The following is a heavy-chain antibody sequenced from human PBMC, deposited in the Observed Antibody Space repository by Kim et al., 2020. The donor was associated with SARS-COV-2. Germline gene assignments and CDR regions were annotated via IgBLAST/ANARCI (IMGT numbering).Heavy chain of an antibody. Sequence: GGSLRLSCAASGFTFSSYGMHWVRQAPGKGLEWVAVISYDGSNKYYADSVKGRFTISRDNSKNTLYLQMNSLRAEDTAVYYCAKAGGGSGWYGVDYWGQGTLVTVSS. J-gene: IGHJ4*02. CDR1: GFTFSSYG. CDR2: ISYDGSNK. CDR3: AKAGGGSGWYGVDY. V-gene: IGHV3-30*18. D-gene: IGHD6-19*01.